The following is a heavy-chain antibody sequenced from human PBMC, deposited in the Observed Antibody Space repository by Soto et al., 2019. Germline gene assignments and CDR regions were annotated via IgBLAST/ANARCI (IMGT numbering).Heavy chain of an antibody. Sequence: GGSLSLSCAASGFTFSSYSMSWVRQAPGKGLEWVSAISGSGGSTYYADSVKGRFTISRDNSKNTLYLQMNILRAEDTAVYYCAKDRGSSGWYPYDPWGQGTLVTVSS. J-gene: IGHJ5*02. CDR1: GFTFSSYS. D-gene: IGHD6-19*01. V-gene: IGHV3-23*01. CDR3: AKDRGSSGWYPYDP. CDR2: ISGSGGST.